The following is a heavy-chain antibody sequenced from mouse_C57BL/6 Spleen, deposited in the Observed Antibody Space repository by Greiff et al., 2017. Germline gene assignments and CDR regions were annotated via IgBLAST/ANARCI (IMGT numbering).Heavy chain of an antibody. CDR3: AHYCYGSYWYFDV. Sequence: VQLQQSGPELVKPGASVKISCKASGYAFSSSWMNWVKQRPGKGLEWIGRIYPGDGDTNYNGTFKGKATLTANKSSSTAYMQLSSLTSEYSAVYFCAHYCYGSYWYFDVWGTGTTVTVSS. J-gene: IGHJ1*03. D-gene: IGHD1-1*01. CDR1: GYAFSSSW. CDR2: IYPGDGDT. V-gene: IGHV1-82*01.